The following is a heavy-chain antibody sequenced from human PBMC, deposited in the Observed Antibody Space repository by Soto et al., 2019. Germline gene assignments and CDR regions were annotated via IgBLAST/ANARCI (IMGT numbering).Heavy chain of an antibody. Sequence: GGSLRLSCAASGFTVSSNYMSWVRQAPGKGLEWVSVIYSGGSTYYADSVKGRFTISRDNSKNTLYLQMNSLRAEDTAVYYCARERNYYDSSGYYRYYYGMDVWGQGTTVTVSS. CDR1: GFTVSSNY. V-gene: IGHV3-53*01. D-gene: IGHD3-22*01. J-gene: IGHJ6*02. CDR2: IYSGGST. CDR3: ARERNYYDSSGYYRYYYGMDV.